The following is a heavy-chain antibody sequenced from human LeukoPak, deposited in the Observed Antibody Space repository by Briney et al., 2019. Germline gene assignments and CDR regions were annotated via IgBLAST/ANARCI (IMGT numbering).Heavy chain of an antibody. V-gene: IGHV3-20*01. J-gene: IGHJ4*02. CDR1: GFTFDDYG. Sequence: PWGSLRLTCAASGFTFDDYGMSWVRQAPGKGLEWVSGINWNGGSTGYVDSVKGRFTISRDNAKNSLHLQMNSLRGEDTALYHCARDLHYGADYWGQGNVHTVSS. CDR3: ARDLHYGADY. D-gene: IGHD4-17*01. CDR2: INWNGGST.